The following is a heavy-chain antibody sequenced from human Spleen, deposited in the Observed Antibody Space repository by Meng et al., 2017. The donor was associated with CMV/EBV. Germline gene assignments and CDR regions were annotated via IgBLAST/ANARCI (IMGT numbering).Heavy chain of an antibody. V-gene: IGHV4-34*01. D-gene: IGHD2-2*01. CDR3: ARGLNIVVVPAAMGYNWFDP. CDR1: GGSFSGYY. J-gene: IGHJ5*02. Sequence: QVQLQQRGAGLLKPSETLSLTCAVYGGSFSGYYWSWIRQPPGKGLEWIGEINHSGSTNYNPSLKSRVTISVDTSKNQFSLKLSSVTAADTAVYYCARGLNIVVVPAAMGYNWFDPWGQGTLVTVSS. CDR2: INHSGST.